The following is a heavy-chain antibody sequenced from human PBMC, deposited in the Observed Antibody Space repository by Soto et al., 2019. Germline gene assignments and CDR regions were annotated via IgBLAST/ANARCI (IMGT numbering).Heavy chain of an antibody. CDR1: GGSLSGWY. D-gene: IGHD3-22*01. V-gene: IGHV4-34*01. CDR2: INHEGRT. Sequence: QAQLQQWGAGLLRPSETLSLTCAVSGGSLSGWYWSWIRQPPGKGLEWIGEINHEGRTNYNPSLKSRVTISGDTSKHQFSLRLSSVTAADTAVYYCARTTDSAGYYEYYFDKWGQGTLVTVSS. J-gene: IGHJ4*02. CDR3: ARTTDSAGYYEYYFDK.